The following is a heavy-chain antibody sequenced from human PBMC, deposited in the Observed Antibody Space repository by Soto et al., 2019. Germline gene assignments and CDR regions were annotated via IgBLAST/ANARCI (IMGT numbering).Heavy chain of an antibody. D-gene: IGHD2-8*01. Sequence: SETLSLTCTVSGGSISNFYWSWIRQPPGKGLEWIGYISYSGNTNYNPSLKSRVSITVDTSKNQLCLNLTSVTAAYTAVYYCARAPMGLSRSYFDSWGQGTPVTVSS. V-gene: IGHV4-59*01. CDR1: GGSISNFY. J-gene: IGHJ4*02. CDR2: ISYSGNT. CDR3: ARAPMGLSRSYFDS.